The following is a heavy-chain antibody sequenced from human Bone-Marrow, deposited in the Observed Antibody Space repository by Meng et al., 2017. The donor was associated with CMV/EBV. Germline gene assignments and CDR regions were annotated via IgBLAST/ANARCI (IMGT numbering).Heavy chain of an antibody. CDR2: ISYSGNT. CDR3: ARLGGGYDSGIWFDP. D-gene: IGHD5-12*01. CDR1: GGSISSSSYY. Sequence: SETLSLTCSVAGGSISSSSYYWGWIRQPPGKGPEWIGSISYSGNTFYNPSLKRRVTISVDTSKNQFSLKLSSVTAADTAVYYCARLGGGYDSGIWFDPWGQGTLVTVSS. J-gene: IGHJ5*02. V-gene: IGHV4-39*07.